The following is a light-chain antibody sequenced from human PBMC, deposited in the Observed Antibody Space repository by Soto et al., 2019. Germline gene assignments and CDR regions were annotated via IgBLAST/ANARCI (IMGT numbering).Light chain of an antibody. Sequence: QSVLTQPRSVSGSPGQSVTISCTGTTSDVGGYNFVSWYQQHPSKAPKLMIYDVTKRPSGVPDRFSGSKSGSTASLTITGLEAEDEADYYCCSYAGSYSYIFGIGTKVTVL. CDR1: TSDVGGYNF. CDR3: CSYAGSYSYI. J-gene: IGLJ1*01. V-gene: IGLV2-11*01. CDR2: DVT.